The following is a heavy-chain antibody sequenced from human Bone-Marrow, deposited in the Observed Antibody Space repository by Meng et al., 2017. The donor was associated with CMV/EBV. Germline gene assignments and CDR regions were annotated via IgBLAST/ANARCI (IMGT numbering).Heavy chain of an antibody. V-gene: IGHV3-23*03. Sequence: GESLKISCAASGFTFSSYAMSWVRQAPGKGLELVSVIYSGGSSTYYADSVKGRFTISRDNSKNTLYLQMNSLRAEDTAVYYCARDPFLGYCSSTSCSPGYYGMDVWGQGTTVTVSS. CDR1: GFTFSSYA. CDR2: IYSGGSST. J-gene: IGHJ6*02. D-gene: IGHD2-2*01. CDR3: ARDPFLGYCSSTSCSPGYYGMDV.